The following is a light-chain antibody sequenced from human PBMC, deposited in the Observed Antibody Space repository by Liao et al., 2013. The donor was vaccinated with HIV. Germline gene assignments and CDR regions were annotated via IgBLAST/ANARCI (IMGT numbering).Light chain of an antibody. CDR3: QVWDSGSENYV. CDR1: KLGDKY. V-gene: IGLV3-1*01. Sequence: SYELTQSPSVSVSPGQTASITCAGDKLGDKYACWYQQKPGQSPFVVIYQDTKRPSGIPERFSGSNSGNTATLTISRVEVGDEADYYCQVWDSGSENYVFGTGTKVTVL. J-gene: IGLJ1*01. CDR2: QDT.